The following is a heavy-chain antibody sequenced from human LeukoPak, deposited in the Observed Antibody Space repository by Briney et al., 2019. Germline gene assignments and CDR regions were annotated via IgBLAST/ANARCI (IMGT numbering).Heavy chain of an antibody. CDR3: ARDTPAEYYYDSSGYHPGDASDI. D-gene: IGHD3-22*01. Sequence: ASVKVSCKASGYTFTSYGISWVRQAPGQGLEWMGWISAYNGNTNYAQKLQGRVTMTTDTSTSTAYMELRSLRSDDTAVYYCARDTPAEYYYDSSGYHPGDASDIWGQGTMVTVSS. J-gene: IGHJ3*02. CDR2: ISAYNGNT. V-gene: IGHV1-18*01. CDR1: GYTFTSYG.